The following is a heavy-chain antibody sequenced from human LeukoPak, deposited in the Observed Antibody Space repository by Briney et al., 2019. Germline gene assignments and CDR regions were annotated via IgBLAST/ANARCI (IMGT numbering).Heavy chain of an antibody. Sequence: ASVKVSCKTSGYTFTEYYIHWVRQAPGHGLEWMGWVNPHSGGTNFAQSLRGRVTLTRDTSVTTADMEQNRLESDDKGIYYCARTDNRYDSLLRLNWGQGT. CDR1: GYTFTEYY. J-gene: IGHJ4*02. CDR3: ARTDNRYDSLLRLN. V-gene: IGHV1-2*02. CDR2: VNPHSGGT. D-gene: IGHD2-15*01.